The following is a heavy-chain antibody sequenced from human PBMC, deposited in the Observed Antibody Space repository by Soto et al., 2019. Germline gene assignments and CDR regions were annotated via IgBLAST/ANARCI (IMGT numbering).Heavy chain of an antibody. CDR3: ARAKNSGWTTTNYYYGMDV. Sequence: SQTLSLTCAISGDSVSSNSAAWNWIRQSPSRGLEWLGRTYYRSKWYNDYAVSVKSRITINPDTSKNQFSLQLNSVTPEDTAVYYCARAKNSGWTTTNYYYGMDVWGQGTTVTVSS. CDR1: GDSVSSNSAA. CDR2: TYYRSKWYN. J-gene: IGHJ6*02. D-gene: IGHD6-19*01. V-gene: IGHV6-1*01.